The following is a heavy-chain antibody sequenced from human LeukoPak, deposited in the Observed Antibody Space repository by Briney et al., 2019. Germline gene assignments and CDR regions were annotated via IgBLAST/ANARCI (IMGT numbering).Heavy chain of an antibody. CDR2: IYYSGST. V-gene: IGHV4-59*08. CDR1: GGSISSYY. J-gene: IGHJ5*02. CDR3: AGSYSYGSKNADH. D-gene: IGHD5-18*01. Sequence: PSETLSLTCTVSGGSISSYYWSWIRQPPGKGLEWIGYIYYSGSTNYNPSLKSRVTISVDTSKNQFSLKLSSVTAAGTAVYYCAGSYSYGSKNADHWGQGTLVTVSS.